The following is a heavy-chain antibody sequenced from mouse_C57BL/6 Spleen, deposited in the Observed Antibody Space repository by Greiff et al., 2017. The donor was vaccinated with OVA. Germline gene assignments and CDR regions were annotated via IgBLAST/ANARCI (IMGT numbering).Heavy chain of an antibody. D-gene: IGHD2-10*02. V-gene: IGHV1-52*01. CDR2: IDPSDSET. CDR1: GYTFTSYW. Sequence: QVQLQQPGAELVRPGSSVKLSCKASGYTFTSYWMHWVKQRPIQGLEWIGNIDPSDSETHYNQKFKDKATLTVDKSSSTAYMQLSSLTSEDSAVYYCARGYGNFAWFAYWGQGTLVTVSA. CDR3: ARGYGNFAWFAY. J-gene: IGHJ3*01.